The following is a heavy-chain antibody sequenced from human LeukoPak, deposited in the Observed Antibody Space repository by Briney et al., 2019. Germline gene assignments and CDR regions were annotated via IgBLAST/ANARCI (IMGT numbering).Heavy chain of an antibody. D-gene: IGHD3-22*01. V-gene: IGHV4-39*07. CDR3: ASHLAVVVIRDY. CDR2: IYYSGST. CDR1: GGSISSSSYY. Sequence: SETLSLTCTVSGGSISSSSYYWGWIRQPPGKGLEWIGSIYYSGSTYYNPSLKSRVTISVDTSKNQFSLKLSSVTAADTAVYYCASHLAVVVIRDYWGQGTLVTVSS. J-gene: IGHJ4*02.